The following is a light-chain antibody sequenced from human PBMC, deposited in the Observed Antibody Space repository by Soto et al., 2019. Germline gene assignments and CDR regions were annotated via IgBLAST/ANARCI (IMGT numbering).Light chain of an antibody. CDR1: PSVSSSY. CDR2: GAS. V-gene: IGKV3-20*01. CDR3: QQYGSSPWT. J-gene: IGKJ1*01. Sequence: EIVLTQSPGTLSLSPGERTTLSCRASPSVSSSYLAWYQQKPGQTPRLLIYGASSRATGIPDRFSGSGSGTDFTLTISRLEPEDGAVYYCQQYGSSPWTFGQVTKVEIK.